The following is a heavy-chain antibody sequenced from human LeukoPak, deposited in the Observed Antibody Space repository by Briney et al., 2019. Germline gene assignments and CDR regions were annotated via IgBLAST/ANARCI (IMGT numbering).Heavy chain of an antibody. Sequence: GGPLRLSCAASGFTLNNYDMNWVRQAPGKGLEWLSAINSASDTFYANSVKGRFTISRDNSKNTLYLQMNSLRAEDTAVYYCAKEAVVVAATTDYWGQGTLVTVSS. D-gene: IGHD2-15*01. CDR1: GFTLNNYD. V-gene: IGHV3-23*01. J-gene: IGHJ4*02. CDR3: AKEAVVVAATTDY. CDR2: INSASDT.